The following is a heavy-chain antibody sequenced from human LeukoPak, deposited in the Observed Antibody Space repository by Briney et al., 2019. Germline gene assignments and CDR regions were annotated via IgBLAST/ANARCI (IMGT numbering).Heavy chain of an antibody. Sequence: SETLSLTCTVSGGSISSYYWSWIRQPPGKGLEWIGYIYYSGSTNYNPSLKSRVTMSVDTSKNQFSLKLSSVTAADTAVYYCARNYDSSGYYLYYFDYWGQGTLVTVSS. CDR1: GGSISSYY. CDR3: ARNYDSSGYYLYYFDY. CDR2: IYYSGST. V-gene: IGHV4-59*08. D-gene: IGHD3-22*01. J-gene: IGHJ4*02.